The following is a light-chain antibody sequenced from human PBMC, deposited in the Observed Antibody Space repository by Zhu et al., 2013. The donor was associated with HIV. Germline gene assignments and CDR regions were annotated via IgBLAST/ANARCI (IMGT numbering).Light chain of an antibody. Sequence: DIQMTQSPSSLSASVGDRVTITCRASQSISSYLNWYQQKPGKAPKLLIYAASSLQSGVPSRFSGSGSGTDFTLTISSLQPDDFATYYCQQYNSAYVTFGQGTKVEIK. CDR3: QQYNSAYVT. CDR2: AAS. V-gene: IGKV1-39*01. CDR1: QSISSY. J-gene: IGKJ1*01.